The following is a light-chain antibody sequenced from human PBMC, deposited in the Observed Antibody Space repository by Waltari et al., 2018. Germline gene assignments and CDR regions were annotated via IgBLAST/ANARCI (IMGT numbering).Light chain of an antibody. J-gene: IGLJ2*01. CDR3: SSQSSNNVVL. CDR1: SSDVGSYNS. CDR2: DVS. V-gene: IGLV2-14*03. Sequence: QSALTQPASVSGSPGQSITISCTGTSSDVGSYNSVSWYQDHPGQGPKVMIYDVSNPPSGVSARFSGSKSGNTASLTISGLQAEDEADYYCSSQSSNNVVLFGGGTKLTVL.